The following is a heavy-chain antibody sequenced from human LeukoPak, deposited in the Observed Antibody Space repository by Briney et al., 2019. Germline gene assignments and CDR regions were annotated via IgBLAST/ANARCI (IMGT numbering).Heavy chain of an antibody. D-gene: IGHD3-9*01. Sequence: GASVKVSCKASGYTFTDYYVHWVRRAPGQGLEWMGWINPNSGGTNYAQKFQGTVTMTRDTSISTAYMELTRLRSDDTAVYYCARERGNYDILTDYYEGNGFDPWGQGTLVTVSS. CDR1: GYTFTDYY. V-gene: IGHV1-2*02. CDR2: INPNSGGT. CDR3: ARERGNYDILTDYYEGNGFDP. J-gene: IGHJ5*02.